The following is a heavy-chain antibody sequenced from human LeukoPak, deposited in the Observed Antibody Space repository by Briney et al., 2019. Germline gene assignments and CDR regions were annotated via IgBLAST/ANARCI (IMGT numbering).Heavy chain of an antibody. J-gene: IGHJ4*02. CDR3: AKDLELTYYGSGSYFDY. Sequence: GGSLRLSCAASGFTFSSYAMSWVRQAPGKGQEWVSTISGSGGSTYYADSVRGRFTISRDNSKNTLYLQMNSLRAEDTAVYYCAKDLELTYYGSGSYFDYWGQGTLVTVSS. V-gene: IGHV3-23*01. D-gene: IGHD3-10*01. CDR2: ISGSGGST. CDR1: GFTFSSYA.